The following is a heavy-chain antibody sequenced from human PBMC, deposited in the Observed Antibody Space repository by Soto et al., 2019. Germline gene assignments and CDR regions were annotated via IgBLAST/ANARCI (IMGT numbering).Heavy chain of an antibody. CDR1: RGTFNTSP. Sequence: QVHLAQSGSEVKKPGSSVKVSCQTSRGTFNTSPISWVRQAPGQGLEWLGDILPVFGMVNYAQQFQDRLNLSADESTSSVCMEVSRLTPEDTAVYFCATPPLRGRHSDYRSPPTASLYPSGLGVWGQGTTVIVSS. D-gene: IGHD3-3*01. V-gene: IGHV1-69*01. CDR3: ATPPLRGRHSDYRSPPTASLYPSGLGV. CDR2: ILPVFGMV. J-gene: IGHJ6*02.